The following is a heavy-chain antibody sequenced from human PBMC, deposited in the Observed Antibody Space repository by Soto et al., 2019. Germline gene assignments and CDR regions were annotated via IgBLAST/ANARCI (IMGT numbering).Heavy chain of an antibody. Sequence: TSETLSLTCTVSGGSISSYYWSWIRQPPGKGLEWIGYIYYSGSTNYNPSLKSRVTISVDTSKNQFSLKLSSVTAADTAVYYCARDFGDRGGKGEFDPWGQGTLVTVSS. D-gene: IGHD3-10*01. J-gene: IGHJ5*02. CDR2: IYYSGST. CDR1: GGSISSYY. CDR3: ARDFGDRGGKGEFDP. V-gene: IGHV4-59*01.